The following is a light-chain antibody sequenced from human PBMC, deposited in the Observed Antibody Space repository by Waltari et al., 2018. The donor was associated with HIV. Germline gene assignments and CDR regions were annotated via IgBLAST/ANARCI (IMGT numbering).Light chain of an antibody. V-gene: IGLV1-40*01. Sequence: QSVLTQPPSVSGAPGQRVTISCTGSSSNIGAGYDVHWYQQLPGTAPKLLIYGNGNRPSGVPARFSASKSGTSASLAITGLQAEDEADYYCQSYDSSLSGSGVFGGGTKLTVL. CDR1: SSNIGAGYD. J-gene: IGLJ3*02. CDR2: GNG. CDR3: QSYDSSLSGSGV.